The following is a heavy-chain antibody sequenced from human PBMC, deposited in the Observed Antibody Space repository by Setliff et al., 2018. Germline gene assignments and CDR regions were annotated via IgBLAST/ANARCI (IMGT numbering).Heavy chain of an antibody. V-gene: IGHV4-30-4*08. D-gene: IGHD1-26*01. J-gene: IGHJ3*01. CDR3: AREVGTSTSSDAFDV. CDR2: IYHSGSA. Sequence: SETLSLTCTVSGDSISSGDYFWSWIRQPPGKGLEWIAYIYHSGSAYYNPSLKSRVTMSVDTSKNQFSLHLTTVTAADTAVYYCAREVGTSTSSDAFDVWGQGMMVTVSS. CDR1: GDSISSGDYF.